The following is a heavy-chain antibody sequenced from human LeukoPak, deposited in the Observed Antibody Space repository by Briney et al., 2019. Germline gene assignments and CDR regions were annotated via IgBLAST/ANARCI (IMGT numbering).Heavy chain of an antibody. Sequence: SETLSLTCAVYGGSFSGYYWSWIRQPPGKGLEWIGYIYTSGSTNYNPSLKSRVTISVDTSKNQFSLKLSSVTAADTAVYYCARHRGYSYGHWYFDLWGRGTLVTVSS. CDR1: GGSFSGYY. V-gene: IGHV4-4*09. J-gene: IGHJ2*01. CDR3: ARHRGYSYGHWYFDL. D-gene: IGHD5-18*01. CDR2: IYTSGST.